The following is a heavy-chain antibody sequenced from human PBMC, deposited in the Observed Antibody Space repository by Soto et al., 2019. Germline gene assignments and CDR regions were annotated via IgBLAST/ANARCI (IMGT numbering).Heavy chain of an antibody. D-gene: IGHD4-4*01. CDR2: ISIGSTTI. J-gene: IGHJ4*02. CDR1: GFTFSTYT. CDR3: AAHNHSHWFDY. Sequence: SGGSLRLSCAASGFTFSTYTMTWVRQAPGKGLEWLAYISIGSTTIFYADSIKGRFTVSRDNAKNSLYLQMNSLRDEDTAVYFCAAHNHSHWFDYWGQGSLVTVSS. V-gene: IGHV3-48*02.